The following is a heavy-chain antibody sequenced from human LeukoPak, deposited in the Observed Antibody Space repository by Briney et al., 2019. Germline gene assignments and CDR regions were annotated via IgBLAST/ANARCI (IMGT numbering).Heavy chain of an antibody. CDR3: ARAVAKKEWFDP. Sequence: GGSLRLSCAASGFTFTSYWMTWVRQAPGKGLEWVGNIRQDGSDKYYVDSVKGRFTISRDNAKNSLYLQMNNLRAGDTAVYYCARAVAKKEWFDPWGQGTLVTVSS. J-gene: IGHJ5*02. CDR1: GFTFTSYW. V-gene: IGHV3-7*01. D-gene: IGHD5-12*01. CDR2: IRQDGSDK.